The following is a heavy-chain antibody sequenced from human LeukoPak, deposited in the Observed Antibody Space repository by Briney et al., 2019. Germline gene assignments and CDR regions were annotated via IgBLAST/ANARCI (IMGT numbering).Heavy chain of an antibody. Sequence: XAMSWVXQAPGKGLEWVSAISGSGGSTYYADSVKGRFTISRDNSKNTLYLQMNSLRAEDTAVYYCVKRGYCSSTSCPTAFDYWGQGTLVTVSS. D-gene: IGHD2-2*01. CDR1: XA. J-gene: IGHJ4*02. CDR2: ISGSGGST. CDR3: VKRGYCSSTSCPTAFDY. V-gene: IGHV3-23*01.